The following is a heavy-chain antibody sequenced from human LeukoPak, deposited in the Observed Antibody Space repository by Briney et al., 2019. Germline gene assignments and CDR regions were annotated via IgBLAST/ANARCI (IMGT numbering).Heavy chain of an antibody. V-gene: IGHV4-38-2*02. Sequence: PSETLSLTCTVSGYSISSGYYWGWIRQPPGKGLEWIGSIYNSGSTYYNPSLKSRVTISVDTSKNQFSLKLSSVTAADTAVYYCAREYTHYYDSSGYYYVVNDAFDIWGQGTMVTVSS. J-gene: IGHJ3*02. CDR3: AREYTHYYDSSGYYYVVNDAFDI. D-gene: IGHD3-22*01. CDR1: GYSISSGYY. CDR2: IYNSGST.